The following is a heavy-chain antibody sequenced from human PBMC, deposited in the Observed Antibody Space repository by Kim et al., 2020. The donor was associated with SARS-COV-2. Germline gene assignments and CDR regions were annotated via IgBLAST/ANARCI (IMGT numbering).Heavy chain of an antibody. J-gene: IGHJ4*02. D-gene: IGHD6-19*01. Sequence: GGSLRLSCAASGFTFSSYGMHWVRQAPGKGLEWVAVISYDGSNKYYADSVKGRFTISRDNSKNTLYLQMNSLRAEDTAVYYCAKDPXAVGGPFDYWGQGTXVTVSS. CDR2: ISYDGSNK. CDR3: AKDPXAVGGPFDY. CDR1: GFTFSSYG. V-gene: IGHV3-30*18.